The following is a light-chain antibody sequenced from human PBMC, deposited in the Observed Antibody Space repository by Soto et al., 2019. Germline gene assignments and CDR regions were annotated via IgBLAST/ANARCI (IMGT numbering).Light chain of an antibody. CDR3: QQYGSSPPIT. Sequence: EIGLTQSPCTLSLSPGERATLSCRASQSVSNNYLAWYQQKPGQAPRLLIYATSTRATGIPARFSGSGSGTEFTLTISSLQSEDFAVYYCQQYGSSPPITFGQGTRLE. J-gene: IGKJ5*01. CDR1: QSVSNNY. CDR2: ATS. V-gene: IGKV3-20*01.